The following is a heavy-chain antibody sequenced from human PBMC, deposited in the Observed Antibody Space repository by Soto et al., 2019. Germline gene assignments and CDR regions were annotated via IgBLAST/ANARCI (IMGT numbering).Heavy chain of an antibody. J-gene: IGHJ4*02. D-gene: IGHD3-10*01. Sequence: GGSLRLSCAASGFTFGTYAMSWVRQAPGKGPEWVSAISGSGSSTYYADSVKGRFIISRDTSKNTLYLQMNSLRAEDTAVYYCAKCLADVTHLWSYYFDYWGQGALVTASS. CDR2: ISGSGSST. CDR3: AKCLADVTHLWSYYFDY. CDR1: GFTFGTYA. V-gene: IGHV3-23*01.